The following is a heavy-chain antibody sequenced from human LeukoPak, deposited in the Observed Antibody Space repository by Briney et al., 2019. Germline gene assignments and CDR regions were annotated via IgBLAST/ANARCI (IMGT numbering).Heavy chain of an antibody. Sequence: ASVKVSCKASGYAFTSYGLTWVRQAPGQGLGWMGWISPYDGNTNYAQKFQGRVTMTTDTSTSTAYMELRSLRSEDTAVYYCARGRSYYHINDYWGQGTLVTVSS. CDR1: GYAFTSYG. V-gene: IGHV1-18*01. CDR2: ISPYDGNT. CDR3: ARGRSYYHINDY. D-gene: IGHD1-26*01. J-gene: IGHJ4*02.